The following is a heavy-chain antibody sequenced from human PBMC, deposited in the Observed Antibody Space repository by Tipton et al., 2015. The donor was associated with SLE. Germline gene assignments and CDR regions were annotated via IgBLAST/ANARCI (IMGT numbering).Heavy chain of an antibody. D-gene: IGHD3-10*01. CDR1: GGSFSGYY. J-gene: IGHJ5*02. V-gene: IGHV4-34*01. CDR3: ARGDRGVLLPHYWFDP. CDR2: INHSGST. Sequence: LRPSCAVYGGSFSGYYWSWIRQPPGKGLEWIGEINHSGSTNYNPSLKSRVTISVDTSKNQFSLKLSSVTAADTAVYYCARGDRGVLLPHYWFDPWGQGTLVTVSS.